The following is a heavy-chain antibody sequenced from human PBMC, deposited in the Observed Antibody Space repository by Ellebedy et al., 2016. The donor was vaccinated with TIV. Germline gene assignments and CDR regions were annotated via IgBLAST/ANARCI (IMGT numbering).Heavy chain of an antibody. CDR1: GGSFSGYY. CDR2: INHSGST. Sequence: SETLSLXXAVYGGSFSGYYWSWIRQPPGKGLEWIGEINHSGSTNYNPSLKSRVTISVDTSKNQFSLKLSSVTAAHTAVYYCARLVVVAASDYWGQGTLVTVSS. CDR3: ARLVVVAASDY. D-gene: IGHD2-15*01. V-gene: IGHV4-34*01. J-gene: IGHJ4*02.